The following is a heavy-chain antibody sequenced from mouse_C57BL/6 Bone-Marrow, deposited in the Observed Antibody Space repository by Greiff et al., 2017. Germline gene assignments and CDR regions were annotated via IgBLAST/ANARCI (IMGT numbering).Heavy chain of an antibody. CDR1: GYTFTDYY. CDR3: ARESRWLLRLYYAMDD. CDR2: IYPGSGNT. D-gene: IGHD2-3*01. J-gene: IGHJ4*01. V-gene: IGHV1-76*01. Sequence: QVQLQQSGAELVRPGASVKLSCKASGYTFTDYYINWVKQRPGQGLEWIARIYPGSGNTYYNEKFKGKATLTAEKSSSTAYMQLSSLTSEDSAVYFWARESRWLLRLYYAMDDWGQGTSVTVTS.